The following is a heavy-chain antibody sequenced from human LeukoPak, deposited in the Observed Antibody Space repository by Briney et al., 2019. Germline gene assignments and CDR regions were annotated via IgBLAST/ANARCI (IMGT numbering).Heavy chain of an antibody. J-gene: IGHJ3*02. CDR3: ARQMTPDAFDI. Sequence: PGGSLRLSCAASGFTFSSYGMHWVRQAPGKGLEWVAVIWYDGSNKYYADSAKGRFTISRDNSKNTLYLQMNSLRAEDTAVYYCARQMTPDAFDIWGQGTMVTVSS. CDR1: GFTFSSYG. CDR2: IWYDGSNK. V-gene: IGHV3-33*01. D-gene: IGHD2-15*01.